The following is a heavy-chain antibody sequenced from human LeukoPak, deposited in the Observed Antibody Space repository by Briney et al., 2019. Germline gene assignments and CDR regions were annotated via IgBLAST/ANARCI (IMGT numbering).Heavy chain of an antibody. CDR2: ISSSSSYI. V-gene: IGHV3-21*01. Sequence: PGGSLRLSCAASGFTFSSYSMNWVRQAPGKGLEWVSSISSSSSYIYYADSVKGRFTISRDNAKNSLYLQMNSLRAEDTAVYYCPSQLLEWLSYDAFDIWGQGTMVTVSS. CDR3: PSQLLEWLSYDAFDI. D-gene: IGHD3-3*01. J-gene: IGHJ3*02. CDR1: GFTFSSYS.